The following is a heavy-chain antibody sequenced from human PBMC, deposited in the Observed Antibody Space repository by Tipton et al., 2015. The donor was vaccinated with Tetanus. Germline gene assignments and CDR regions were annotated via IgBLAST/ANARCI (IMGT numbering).Heavy chain of an antibody. V-gene: IGHV3-30*12. Sequence: SLRLSCAASGFSFASYGMHWVRQAPGKGLEWVAVITSDAKNKDYADSVKGRFTISSDISKNTLYLQMNSLKDDDTAVYYCARSAHFASWYDWGPGTRVTVSS. CDR2: ITSDAKNK. J-gene: IGHJ4*02. CDR1: GFSFASYG. CDR3: ARSAHFASWYD. D-gene: IGHD6-13*01.